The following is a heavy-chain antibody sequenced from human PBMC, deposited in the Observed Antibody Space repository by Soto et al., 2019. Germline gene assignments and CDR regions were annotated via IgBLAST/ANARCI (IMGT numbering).Heavy chain of an antibody. CDR1: GFTFTSSA. Sequence: SVNVSCKASGFTFTSSAVQWVRQARGQRLEWIGWIVVGSGNTNYAQKFQERVTITRDMSTSTAYMELSSLRSEDTAVYYCAAPQTYYYDSSGYYSDAFDIWGQGTMVTVSS. J-gene: IGHJ3*02. CDR3: AAPQTYYYDSSGYYSDAFDI. D-gene: IGHD3-22*01. CDR2: IVVGSGNT. V-gene: IGHV1-58*01.